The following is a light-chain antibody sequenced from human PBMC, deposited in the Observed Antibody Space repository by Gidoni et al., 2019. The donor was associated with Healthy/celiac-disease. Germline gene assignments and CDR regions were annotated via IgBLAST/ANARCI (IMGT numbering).Light chain of an antibody. Sequence: SYVLPQPPSVSVAPGKTARSTCGGNNIGSKSVHGYQQKPGQAPVLVVYDDSDRPSGIPERFSGSNSGNTATLTISRVEAGDEADYYCQVWDSSSDHGVFGGGTKLTVL. V-gene: IGLV3-21*03. CDR3: QVWDSSSDHGV. CDR1: NIGSKS. J-gene: IGLJ2*01. CDR2: DDS.